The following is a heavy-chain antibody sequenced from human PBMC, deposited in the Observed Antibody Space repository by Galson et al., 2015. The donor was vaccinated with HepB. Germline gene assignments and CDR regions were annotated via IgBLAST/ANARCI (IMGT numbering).Heavy chain of an antibody. CDR3: ARARYSTSPPDH. V-gene: IGHV1-18*01. CDR1: GYSFSNYG. CDR2: ISVYNGNG. J-gene: IGHJ5*02. Sequence: SVKVSCKAAGYSFSNYGISWVRQAPGQGLEWMGWISVYNGNGNYGQKFQGRLTMTTDTSTSTAYMELRSLRSGDTAVFYCARARYSTSPPDHWGQGTLVTVSS. D-gene: IGHD2/OR15-2a*01.